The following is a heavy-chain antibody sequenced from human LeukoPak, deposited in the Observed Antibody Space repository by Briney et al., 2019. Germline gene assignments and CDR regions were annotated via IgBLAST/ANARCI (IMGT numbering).Heavy chain of an antibody. V-gene: IGHV3-74*01. CDR3: ARNLARAPFDY. CDR2: INSDGSST. J-gene: IGHJ4*02. D-gene: IGHD1-26*01. Sequence: GGSLRLSCAASGFTFSSYWMHWVRHAPGKGLVWVSRINSDGSSTSYADSVKGRFTISRDNAKNTLYLQMNSLRAEDTAVYYCARNLARAPFDYWGQGTLVTVSS. CDR1: GFTFSSYW.